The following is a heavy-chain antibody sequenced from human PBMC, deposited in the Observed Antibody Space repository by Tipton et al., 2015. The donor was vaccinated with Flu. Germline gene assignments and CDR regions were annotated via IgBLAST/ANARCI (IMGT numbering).Heavy chain of an antibody. CDR1: GFIFSSHW. CDR2: INQDGSEK. V-gene: IGHV3-7*01. CDR3: VRFAGGS. Sequence: SLRLSCAASGFIFSSHWMTWVRQAPGKGLEWVAHINQDGSEKNYVDSVKGRFTISRDNAKNSLYLQMNSLRADDTALYYCVRFAGGSWGQGTLVTVSS. J-gene: IGHJ5*02. D-gene: IGHD3-16*01.